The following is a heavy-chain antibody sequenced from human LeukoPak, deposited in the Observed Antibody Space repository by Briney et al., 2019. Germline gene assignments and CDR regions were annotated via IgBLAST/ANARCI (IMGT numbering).Heavy chain of an antibody. V-gene: IGHV4-59*08. Sequence: SETLSLTCTVSGGSISSYYWSWIRQPPGKGLEWIGYIYYSGSTNYNPSLKSRVTISVDTSKNQFSLKLSSVTAADTAVYHCARLRFGFGDIWGQGTMVTVSS. CDR3: ARLRFGFGDI. D-gene: IGHD3-10*01. CDR2: IYYSGST. CDR1: GGSISSYY. J-gene: IGHJ3*02.